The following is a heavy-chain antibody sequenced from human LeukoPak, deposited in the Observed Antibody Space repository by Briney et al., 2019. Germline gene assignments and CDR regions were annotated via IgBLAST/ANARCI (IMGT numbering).Heavy chain of an antibody. CDR3: ARAGFGESYYYYYYMDV. CDR2: IYYSGST. Sequence: SQTLSLTCTVSGGSISSGGYYWSWIRQHPGKGLEWIGYIYYSGSTYYNPSLKSRVTISVDTSKNHFSLKLSSVTAADTAVYYCARAGFGESYYYYYYMDVWGKGTTVTVSS. V-gene: IGHV4-31*03. CDR1: GGSISSGGYY. D-gene: IGHD3-10*01. J-gene: IGHJ6*03.